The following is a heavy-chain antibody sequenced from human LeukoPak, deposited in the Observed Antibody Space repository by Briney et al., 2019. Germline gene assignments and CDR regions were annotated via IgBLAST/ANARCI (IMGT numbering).Heavy chain of an antibody. V-gene: IGHV4-38-2*01. CDR2: IFHSGNS. D-gene: IGHD4-17*01. CDR1: SYSISSGSY. Sequence: SETLSLTCAVSSYSISSGSYWGWIRQSAGKRLEWVGSIFHSGNSYYNPSLKSRLTMSVDTSKNQFSLKLTSVTAADTALYYCARVTYVDDMLYQYFDYWGQGILVTVSS. CDR3: ARVTYVDDMLYQYFDY. J-gene: IGHJ4*02.